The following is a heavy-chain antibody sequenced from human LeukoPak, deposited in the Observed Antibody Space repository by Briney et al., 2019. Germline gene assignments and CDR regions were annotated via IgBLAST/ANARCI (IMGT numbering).Heavy chain of an antibody. D-gene: IGHD6-19*01. CDR2: ISSSGSTI. CDR3: ARESGYSSSGLDY. Sequence: GGSLRLSCAASGFTFSSYEMNWVRQAPGKGLEWVSYISSSGSTIYYADSVKGRFTISRDNAKNSLYLQMNSLRAEDTAVEYCARESGYSSSGLDYWGQGTLVTVSS. J-gene: IGHJ4*02. V-gene: IGHV3-48*03. CDR1: GFTFSSYE.